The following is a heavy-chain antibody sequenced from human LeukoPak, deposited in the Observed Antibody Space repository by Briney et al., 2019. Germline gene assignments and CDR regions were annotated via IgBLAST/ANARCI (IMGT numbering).Heavy chain of an antibody. CDR1: GFTFSDYY. J-gene: IGHJ4*02. CDR3: ARAIHSRIYYFDF. D-gene: IGHD2-15*01. Sequence: GGSLRLSCAASGFTFSDYYMSWIRQAPGKGLEWVSHISSSGSTIYYADSVEGRFTISRDNAKNSLYLQMNSLRAEDTAVYYCARAIHSRIYYFDFWGQGTLVTVSS. V-gene: IGHV3-11*01. CDR2: ISSSGSTI.